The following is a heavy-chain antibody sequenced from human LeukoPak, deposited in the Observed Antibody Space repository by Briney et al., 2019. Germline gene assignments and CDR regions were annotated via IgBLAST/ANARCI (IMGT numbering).Heavy chain of an antibody. CDR3: ARDYVGAELMIYWFDP. CDR1: GYSISSGYY. D-gene: IGHD1-26*01. V-gene: IGHV4-38-2*02. Sequence: SETLSLTCTVSGYSISSGYYWGWIRQPPGKGLEWIGRIYTSGSTNYNPSLKSRVTISVDTSKNQFSLKLSSVTAADTAVYYCARDYVGAELMIYWFDPWGQGTLVTVSS. J-gene: IGHJ5*02. CDR2: IYTSGST.